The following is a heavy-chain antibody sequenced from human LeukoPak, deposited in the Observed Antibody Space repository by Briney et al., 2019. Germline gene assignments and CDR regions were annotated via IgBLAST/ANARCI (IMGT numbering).Heavy chain of an antibody. CDR2: IYYSGST. CDR3: ARHPFRLVIPRGGYYYMDV. CDR1: GGSISSSSYY. D-gene: IGHD3-9*01. Sequence: PSETLSLTCTVSGGSISSSSYYWGWIRQPPGKGLEWIGSIYYSGSTYYNPSLKSRVTISVDTSKNQFSLKLSSVTAADTAVYYCARHPFRLVIPRGGYYYMDVWGKGTTVTVPS. V-gene: IGHV4-39*01. J-gene: IGHJ6*03.